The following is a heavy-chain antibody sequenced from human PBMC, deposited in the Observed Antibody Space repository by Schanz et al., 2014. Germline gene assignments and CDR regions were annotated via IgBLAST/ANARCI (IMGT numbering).Heavy chain of an antibody. J-gene: IGHJ3*01. CDR2: LYINAGST. D-gene: IGHD2-21*01. Sequence: QVHLVESGGGVVQPGRSLRLSCAASGFTFSSYGMHWVRQAPGKGLEWISSLYINAGSTRYADSVKGRFFISRDSSKNTLFLQMNSLRADDTAIYFCARDEGRDGYNLAFDVWGQGTLVTVSS. CDR1: GFTFSSYG. CDR3: ARDEGRDGYNLAFDV. V-gene: IGHV3-33*08.